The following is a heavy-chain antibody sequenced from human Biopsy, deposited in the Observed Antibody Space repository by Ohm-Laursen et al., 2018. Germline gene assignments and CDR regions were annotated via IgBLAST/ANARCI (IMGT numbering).Heavy chain of an antibody. D-gene: IGHD3-3*01. CDR2: IYTIGDT. CDR3: AREDEGLLRALDL. V-gene: IGHV4-4*07. CDR1: GVSMTGYF. J-gene: IGHJ3*01. Sequence: SDTLSLTCTVSGVSMTGYFWTWVRQPAGKGLEWIGHIYTIGDTTYNPSLESRVTMSLDTSKNQFSLKMASLTAADTAVYFCAREDEGLLRALDLWGQGTMVTVSS.